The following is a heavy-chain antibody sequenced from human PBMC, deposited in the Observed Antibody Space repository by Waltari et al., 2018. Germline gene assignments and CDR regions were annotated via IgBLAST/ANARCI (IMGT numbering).Heavy chain of an antibody. CDR1: GGSISSYY. CDR3: ARLYRNWGSIYYYYYMDV. J-gene: IGHJ6*03. V-gene: IGHV4-59*01. Sequence: QVQLQESGPGLVTPSETLSLTCTVSGGSISSYYWSWIRQPPGKGLEWIGYIYYSGSTNYNPSLKSRVTISVDTSKNQFSLKLSSVTAADTAVYYCARLYRNWGSIYYYYYMDVWGKGTTVTVSS. CDR2: IYYSGST. D-gene: IGHD7-27*01.